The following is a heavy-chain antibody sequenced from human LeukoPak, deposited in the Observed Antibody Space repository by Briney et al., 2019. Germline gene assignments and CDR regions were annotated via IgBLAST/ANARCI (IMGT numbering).Heavy chain of an antibody. J-gene: IGHJ4*02. Sequence: ASVKVFCKASGYTFTSYGISWVRQAPGQGLEWMGWISAYNGNTNYAQKLQGRVTMTTDTSTSTAYMELRSLRSDDTAVYYCARILYGDYLFDYWGQGTLVTVSS. CDR3: ARILYGDYLFDY. V-gene: IGHV1-18*04. D-gene: IGHD4-17*01. CDR1: GYTFTSYG. CDR2: ISAYNGNT.